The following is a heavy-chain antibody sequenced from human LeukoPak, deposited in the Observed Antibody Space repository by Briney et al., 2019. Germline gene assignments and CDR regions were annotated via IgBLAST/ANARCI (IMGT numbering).Heavy chain of an antibody. V-gene: IGHV3-66*02. Sequence: GGSLRLSCAASGFTVSSNYMSWVRQAPGKGLEWVSVIYSGGGTYYADSVKGRFTISRDNSKNTLYLQMNSLRAEDTAVYYCARGPPLFGEHYYYYGMDVWGQGTTVTVSS. D-gene: IGHD3-10*01. CDR1: GFTVSSNY. CDR3: ARGPPLFGEHYYYYGMDV. CDR2: IYSGGGT. J-gene: IGHJ6*02.